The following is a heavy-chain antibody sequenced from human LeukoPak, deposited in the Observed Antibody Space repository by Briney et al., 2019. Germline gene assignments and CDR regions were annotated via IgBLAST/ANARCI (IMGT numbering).Heavy chain of an antibody. CDR2: IDPNSGGT. J-gene: IGHJ4*02. V-gene: IGHV1-2*02. CDR3: ARGPGGGYDWLGY. CDR1: GYTFTGPY. Sequence: ASVKVSCKASGYTFTGPYINWVRQAPGQGLEWMGWIDPNSGGTNYAQKFQGRVTMTRDTSISTAYMELSRLRSDDTAVYYCARGPGGGYDWLGYWGQGTLVTVSS. D-gene: IGHD5-12*01.